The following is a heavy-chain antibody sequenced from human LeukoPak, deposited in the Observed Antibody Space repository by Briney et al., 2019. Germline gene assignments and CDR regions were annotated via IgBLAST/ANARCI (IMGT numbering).Heavy chain of an antibody. V-gene: IGHV3-20*04. CDR2: INWNGGST. J-gene: IGHJ6*03. Sequence: GGSLRLSCAASGFTFDDYGMSWVRQAPGKGLEWVSGINWNGGSTGYADSVKGRFTISRDNAENSLYLQMNSLRAEDTALYYCAREGGDSSSQKYMDVWGKGTTVTVSS. D-gene: IGHD6-13*01. CDR3: AREGGDSSSQKYMDV. CDR1: GFTFDDYG.